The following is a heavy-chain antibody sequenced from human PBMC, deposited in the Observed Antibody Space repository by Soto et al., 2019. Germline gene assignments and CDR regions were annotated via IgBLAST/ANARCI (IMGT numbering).Heavy chain of an antibody. V-gene: IGHV3-23*01. D-gene: IGHD3-10*01. Sequence: QRAGSLRLSCAASGFTPSSSDMSWVRQGPGKGLEWVSTIDGAGRITYYADSVKGRFTISRDNSKSTLFLQMESLGADDTAIYHCVKNSGWFHAWGQGALVIVSS. J-gene: IGHJ5*02. CDR3: VKNSGWFHA. CDR1: GFTPSSSD. CDR2: IDGAGRIT.